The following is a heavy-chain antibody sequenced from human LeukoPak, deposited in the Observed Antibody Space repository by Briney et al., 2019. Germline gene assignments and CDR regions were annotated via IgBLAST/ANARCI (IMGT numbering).Heavy chain of an antibody. Sequence: GGSLRLSCAASGFTFSSYSMNWVRQAPGKGLEWVSYISSSSSTIYYADSVKGRFTISRDNAKNSLYLQMNSLRAEDTAVYYCCDYGSGSYYSPPDYWGQGTLVTVSS. CDR3: CDYGSGSYYSPPDY. CDR2: ISSSSSTI. D-gene: IGHD3-10*01. J-gene: IGHJ4*02. CDR1: GFTFSSYS. V-gene: IGHV3-48*04.